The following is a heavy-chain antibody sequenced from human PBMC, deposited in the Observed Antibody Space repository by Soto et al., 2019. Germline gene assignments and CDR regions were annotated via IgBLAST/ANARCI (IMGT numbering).Heavy chain of an antibody. D-gene: IGHD2-15*01. CDR3: ARRIVILAADYGMDV. J-gene: IGHJ6*02. Sequence: NPSETLSLTCTVSGGSISSYYWSWIRQPPGKGLEWIGYIHYSGSTNYSPSLKSRVTISVDTSKKQFSLKLSSVTAADTAVYYCARRIVILAADYGMDVWGQGTTVTVSS. V-gene: IGHV4-59*08. CDR1: GGSISSYY. CDR2: IHYSGST.